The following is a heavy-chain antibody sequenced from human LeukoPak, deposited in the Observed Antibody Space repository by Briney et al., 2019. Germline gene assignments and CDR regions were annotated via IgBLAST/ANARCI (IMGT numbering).Heavy chain of an antibody. CDR1: GYTFTSYG. CDR3: AAPIEDYYYYGMDV. CDR2: ISAYNGNT. Sequence: ASVKVSCKASGYTFTSYGISWVRQAPGQGLEWMGWISAYNGNTNYAQKLQGRVTMTTDTSTSTAYMELRSLRPDDTAVYYCAAPIEDYYYYGMDVWAKGPRSPSP. J-gene: IGHJ6*02. V-gene: IGHV1-18*01.